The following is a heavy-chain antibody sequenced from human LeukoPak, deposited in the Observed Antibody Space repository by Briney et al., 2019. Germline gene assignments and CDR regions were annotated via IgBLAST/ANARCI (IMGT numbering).Heavy chain of an antibody. CDR2: ISNNGGYT. CDR3: VKDLYRVNDFSIFDY. J-gene: IGHJ4*02. D-gene: IGHD3-3*01. Sequence: PGGSLRLSCAASGFTFSSSAMSWVRQAPGKGLEWVSAISNNGGYTYYADSVKGRFTISRDNSKNTLYLQMSSLRAEDTAVYYCVKDLYRVNDFSIFDYWGQGTLVTVSS. CDR1: GFTFSSSA. V-gene: IGHV3-23*01.